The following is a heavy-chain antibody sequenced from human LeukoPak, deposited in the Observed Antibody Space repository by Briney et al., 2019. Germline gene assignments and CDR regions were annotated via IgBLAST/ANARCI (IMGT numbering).Heavy chain of an antibody. J-gene: IGHJ4*02. Sequence: GGSLRLSCAASGFTFSSYAMSWVRQAPGKGLEWVSAISGSGGSTYYVDSVKGRFTISRDNSKNTLYLQMNSLRAEDTAVYYCAKDIPGYSSGWYVSLPGHWGQGTLVTVSS. CDR2: ISGSGGST. CDR1: GFTFSSYA. V-gene: IGHV3-23*01. CDR3: AKDIPGYSSGWYVSLPGH. D-gene: IGHD6-19*01.